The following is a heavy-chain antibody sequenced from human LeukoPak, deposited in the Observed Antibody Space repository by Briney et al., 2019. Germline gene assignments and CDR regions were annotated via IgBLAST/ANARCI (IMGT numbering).Heavy chain of an antibody. D-gene: IGHD2-15*01. J-gene: IGHJ5*02. V-gene: IGHV1-18*01. CDR2: ISAHNGNT. CDR1: GYTFTSYG. Sequence: ASVKVSCKASGYTFTSYGISWVRQAPGQGLEWMGWISAHNGNTNYAQKLQGRVTMTTDTSTSTAYMELRSLRSDDTAVYYCAREDCSGGSCYLNWFDPWGQGTLVTVSS. CDR3: AREDCSGGSCYLNWFDP.